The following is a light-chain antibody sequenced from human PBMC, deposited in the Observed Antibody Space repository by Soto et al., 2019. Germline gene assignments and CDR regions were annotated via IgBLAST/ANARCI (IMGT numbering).Light chain of an antibody. CDR2: EVT. V-gene: IGLV2-14*01. CDR3: SSYSSSTTVV. J-gene: IGLJ2*01. Sequence: QSALTQPASVSGSPGQSITISCTGTASDVGGFDWVSWYQQHPGNAPKLLISEVTYRPSGVSTRFSGSKSGNTASLTISGLQADDEADYYCSSYSSSTTVVFGGGTKLTVL. CDR1: ASDVGGFDW.